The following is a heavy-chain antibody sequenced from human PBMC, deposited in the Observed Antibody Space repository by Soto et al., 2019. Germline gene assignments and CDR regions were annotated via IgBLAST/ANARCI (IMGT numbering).Heavy chain of an antibody. CDR1: GYTFTSYA. Sequence: ASVKVSCKASGYTFTSYAMHWVRQAPGQRLEWMGWINTGNGDTKYSQKFQGRVTITRDTSASTAYMDLSSLRSEDTAVYYCARARGCSYGQVDSWGQGTLVTVSS. D-gene: IGHD5-18*01. V-gene: IGHV1-3*04. CDR2: INTGNGDT. CDR3: ARARGCSYGQVDS. J-gene: IGHJ4*02.